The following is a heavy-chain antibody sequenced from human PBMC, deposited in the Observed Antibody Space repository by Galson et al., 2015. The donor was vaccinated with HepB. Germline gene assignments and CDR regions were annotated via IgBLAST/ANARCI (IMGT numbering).Heavy chain of an antibody. CDR2: ILAGGST. D-gene: IGHD3-16*02. CDR3: ARLVSLGSYLDL. J-gene: IGHJ6*03. V-gene: IGHV3-53*01. Sequence: SLRLSCAASGFTVSSSYVIWVRQAPGKGLEWVSLILAGGSTYYADSVNGRFTISRDNAKNTLSLQMNSLRAEDTAVYYCARLVSLGSYLDLWDKGTTVTVSS. CDR1: GFTVSSSY.